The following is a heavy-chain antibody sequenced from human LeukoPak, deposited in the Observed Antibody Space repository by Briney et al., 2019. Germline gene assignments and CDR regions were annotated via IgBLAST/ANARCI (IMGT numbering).Heavy chain of an antibody. J-gene: IGHJ3*02. Sequence: GRSLRLSCAASGFTFSSYGMHWIRQAPGKGLEWVAVIWYDGSNKYYADSVKSRFTISRDNSKNTLYLQMNSLRAEDTAVYYCARLRAVAGTDAFDIWGQGTMVTVSS. CDR2: IWYDGSNK. CDR1: GFTFSSYG. D-gene: IGHD6-19*01. V-gene: IGHV3-33*01. CDR3: ARLRAVAGTDAFDI.